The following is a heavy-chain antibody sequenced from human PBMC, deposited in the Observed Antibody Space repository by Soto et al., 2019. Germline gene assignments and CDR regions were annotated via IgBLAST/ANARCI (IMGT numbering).Heavy chain of an antibody. CDR2: INPNSGGT. Sequence: GASVKVSCKASGYTFTGYYMHWVRQAPRQGLEWMGWINPNSGGTNYAQKFQGWVTMTRDTSISTAYMELSRLRSDDTAVYYCARDMGSPIAVAGTSSPRNAFDIWGQGTMVTVSS. CDR1: GYTFTGYY. J-gene: IGHJ3*02. D-gene: IGHD6-19*01. CDR3: ARDMGSPIAVAGTSSPRNAFDI. V-gene: IGHV1-2*04.